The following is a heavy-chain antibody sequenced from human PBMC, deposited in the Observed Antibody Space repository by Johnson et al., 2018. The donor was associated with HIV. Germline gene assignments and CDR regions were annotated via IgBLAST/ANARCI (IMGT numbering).Heavy chain of an antibody. V-gene: IGHV3-33*01. D-gene: IGHD6-19*01. CDR2: IWYDGSEK. CDR3: ARAPHPQWQWLPPGAFDI. CDR1: GFTFSSYG. Sequence: QVQLVESGGGVVQPGRSLRLSCTASGFTFSSYGMHWVRQAPGKGLEWVAVIWYDGSEKYYVDSVKGRFTISRDNAKNSLYLQRNRLRAEDTAVYYCARAPHPQWQWLPPGAFDIWGQGTMVTVSS. J-gene: IGHJ3*02.